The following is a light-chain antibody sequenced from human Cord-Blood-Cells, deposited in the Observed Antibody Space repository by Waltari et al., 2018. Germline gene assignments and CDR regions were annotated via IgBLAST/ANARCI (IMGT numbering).Light chain of an antibody. CDR3: SSYTSSSTYV. J-gene: IGLJ1*01. CDR1: SSDVGSYNR. V-gene: IGLV2-18*02. Sequence: QSALTQPPSVSGSPGQSVTISCTGTSSDVGSYNRVSWYQQPPGTAPKPMIYEVSKRPSGVPVRFSGSKSGNTASLTIAGLQAEDEADYYCSSYTSSSTYVFGTGTKVTVL. CDR2: EVS.